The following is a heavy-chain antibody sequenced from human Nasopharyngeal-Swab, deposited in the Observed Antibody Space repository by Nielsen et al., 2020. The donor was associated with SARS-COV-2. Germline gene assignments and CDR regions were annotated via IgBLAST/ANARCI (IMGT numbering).Heavy chain of an antibody. CDR1: GVTFSTLC. CDR3: VRHDHYTFDS. Sequence: GASLKISCAASGVTFSTLCLSWVRQRPGKGLEWVAGTNPDGSENYYADSMRGRFTPSRDNAKNSLYLQMHSLRAEDTAVYYCVRHDHYTFDSWGQGSLVTVSS. D-gene: IGHD4-11*01. V-gene: IGHV3-7*04. J-gene: IGHJ4*02. CDR2: TNPDGSEN.